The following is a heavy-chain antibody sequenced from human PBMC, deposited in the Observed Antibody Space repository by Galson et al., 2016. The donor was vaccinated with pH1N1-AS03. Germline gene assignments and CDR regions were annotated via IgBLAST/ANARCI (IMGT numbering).Heavy chain of an antibody. CDR1: GGTFGNYA. CDR2: IHPIFGTP. CDR3: ARDRHYDSSGRYFYESEH. D-gene: IGHD3-22*01. Sequence: SVKVSCKASGGTFGNYAISWMRQAPGQGLEWMGGIHPIFGTPSYAQKFQGRLTVTADDSTSAACMELSSLTPEDTAIYYCARDRHYDSSGRYFYESEHWGQGTLVIVSS. J-gene: IGHJ4*02. V-gene: IGHV1-69*13.